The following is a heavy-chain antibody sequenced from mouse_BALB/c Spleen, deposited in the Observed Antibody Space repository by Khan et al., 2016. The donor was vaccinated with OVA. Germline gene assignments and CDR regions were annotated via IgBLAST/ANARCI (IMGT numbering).Heavy chain of an antibody. CDR3: ARRGTTVVANDAMDY. V-gene: IGHV9-3-1*01. CDR2: INTYTGEP. CDR1: GYTFTNYG. Sequence: QIQLVQSGPELKKPGETVKISCKASGYTFTNYGMNWVKQAPGKGLKWMGWINTYTGEPTYADDFKGRFAFSLETSASTAYLQINNLKNEDTATYYWARRGTTVVANDAMDYWGQGTSVTVSS. J-gene: IGHJ4*01. D-gene: IGHD1-1*01.